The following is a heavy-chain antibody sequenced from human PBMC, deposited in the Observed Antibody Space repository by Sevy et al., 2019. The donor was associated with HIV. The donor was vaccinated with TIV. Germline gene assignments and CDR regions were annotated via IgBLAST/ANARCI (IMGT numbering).Heavy chain of an antibody. CDR3: ARAAHIVVVTAIITRVGKDAFDI. D-gene: IGHD2-21*02. CDR1: GFTLSDYY. V-gene: IGHV3-11*01. CDR2: ISSSGSTI. J-gene: IGHJ3*02. Sequence: GGSLRLSCAASGFTLSDYYMSWIRQAPGKGLEWVSYISSSGSTIYYASSVKGRFTISRDNAKNSLYLQMNSLRAEHTAVYYCARAAHIVVVTAIITRVGKDAFDIWGQVTMFTVSS.